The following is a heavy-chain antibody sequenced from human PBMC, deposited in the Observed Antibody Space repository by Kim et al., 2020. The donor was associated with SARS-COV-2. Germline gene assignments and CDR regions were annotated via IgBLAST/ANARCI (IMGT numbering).Heavy chain of an antibody. CDR2: M. Sequence: MYYADSVNGRFTISRDNAKNSLYLQMNTLRVEDTALYYCASLHYDTSGYDDWGQGTLVTVSS. J-gene: IGHJ4*02. V-gene: IGHV3-48*03. CDR3: ASLHYDTSGYDD. D-gene: IGHD3-22*01.